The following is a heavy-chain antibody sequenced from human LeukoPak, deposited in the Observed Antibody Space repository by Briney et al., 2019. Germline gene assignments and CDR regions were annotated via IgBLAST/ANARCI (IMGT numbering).Heavy chain of an antibody. CDR1: GGSISSSSYY. CDR3: SRHIPYYYYYYYMDV. Sequence: SETLSLTCTVSGGSISSSSYYWGWIRQPPGKGLEWIGSIYYSGSTYYNPSLKSRVTISVDTSENQFSLKLSSVTGADTAVYYCSRHIPYYYYYYYMDVWGKGTTLTVSS. J-gene: IGHJ6*03. V-gene: IGHV4-39*01. CDR2: IYYSGST.